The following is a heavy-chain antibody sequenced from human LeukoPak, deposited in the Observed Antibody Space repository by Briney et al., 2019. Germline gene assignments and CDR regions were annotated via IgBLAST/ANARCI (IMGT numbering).Heavy chain of an antibody. V-gene: IGHV3-53*01. CDR2: IYSDGNT. CDR1: GFTVSSIY. CDR3: AGDTHSSSWYDH. D-gene: IGHD6-13*01. J-gene: IGHJ5*02. Sequence: GGSLRLSCAVSGFTVSSIYMSWVRQAPGKGLEWVSSIYSDGNTYYADSVKGRFTISRDSSRNTLYLQMNSLRVEDSAVYYCAGDTHSSSWYDHWGQETLVTVSS.